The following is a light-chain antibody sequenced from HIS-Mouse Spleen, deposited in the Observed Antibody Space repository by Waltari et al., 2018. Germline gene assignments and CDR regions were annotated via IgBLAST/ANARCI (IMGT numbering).Light chain of an antibody. CDR2: QDS. CDR3: QAWDSSTAV. Sequence: SYELTQPPSVSASPGQTASITCSGGKLGDKYACWYQQTPGQSPVLVIYQDSKRPSGIPERFSGSNSGNTATLTISGTQAMDEADYYCQAWDSSTAVFGTGTKVTVL. CDR1: KLGDKY. J-gene: IGLJ1*01. V-gene: IGLV3-1*01.